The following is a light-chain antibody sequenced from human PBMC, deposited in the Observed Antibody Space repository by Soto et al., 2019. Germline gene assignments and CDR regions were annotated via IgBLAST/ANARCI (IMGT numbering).Light chain of an antibody. CDR1: SSDVGAYNY. CDR2: DVS. Sequence: QSALTQPASVSGSPGQSITISCTGTSSDVGAYNYVSWYQQHPGKAPKLMIYDVSNRPSGVSNRFSGSKSGNTSSLTISGLQSEDDADYYCSSYTSSSTLHVFGTGTKVTVL. J-gene: IGLJ1*01. V-gene: IGLV2-14*01. CDR3: SSYTSSSTLHV.